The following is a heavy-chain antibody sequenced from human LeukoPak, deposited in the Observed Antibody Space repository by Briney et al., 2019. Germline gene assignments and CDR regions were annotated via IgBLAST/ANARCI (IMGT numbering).Heavy chain of an antibody. D-gene: IGHD5-24*01. CDR3: ARGVEMATRGFDY. J-gene: IGHJ4*02. Sequence: SVKVSCKASGGTFSSYAISWVRQAPGQGLEWMGGIIPIFGTANYAQKFQGRVTMTRNTSISTAYMELSSLRSEDTAVYYCARGVEMATRGFDYWGQGTLVTVSS. CDR1: GGTFSSYA. V-gene: IGHV1-69*05. CDR2: IIPIFGTA.